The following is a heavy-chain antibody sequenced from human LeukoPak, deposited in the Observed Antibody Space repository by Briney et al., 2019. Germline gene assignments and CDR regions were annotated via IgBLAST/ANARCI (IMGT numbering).Heavy chain of an antibody. V-gene: IGHV1-2*02. J-gene: IGHJ6*03. CDR1: GYTFTGYY. Sequence: ASVKVSCKASGYTFTGYYMHWVRQAPGQGLEWMGWINPNSGGTNYAQKFQGRVTMTRDTSISTAYMELSRLRSDDTAVYYCARQYDSSGYKTPYYYYYYMDVWGKGTTVTVSS. CDR3: ARQYDSSGYKTPYYYYYYMDV. CDR2: INPNSGGT. D-gene: IGHD3-22*01.